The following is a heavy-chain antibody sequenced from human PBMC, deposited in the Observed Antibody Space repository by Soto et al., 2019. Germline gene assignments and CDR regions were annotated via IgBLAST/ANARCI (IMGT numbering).Heavy chain of an antibody. J-gene: IGHJ4*02. CDR1: GFPFGIYT. D-gene: IGHD3-10*01. CDR2: ISSSGTYI. CDR3: AREGNYHEF. Sequence: PGGSLRLSCETSGFPFGIYTMNWVRQAPGKGLEWVSSISSSGTYIDYADSVEGRFAISRDDAKNSVFLEMTSLRVDDPAVYYCAREGNYHEFWGQGTLVTVSS. V-gene: IGHV3-21*01.